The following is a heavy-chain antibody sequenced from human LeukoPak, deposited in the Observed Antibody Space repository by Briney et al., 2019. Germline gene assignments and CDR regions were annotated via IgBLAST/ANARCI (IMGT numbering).Heavy chain of an antibody. D-gene: IGHD6-25*01. CDR1: GGSINSYY. J-gene: IGHJ1*01. V-gene: IGHV4-59*01. CDR3: ASWSTSYSSAFQH. Sequence: PSETLSLTCTVSGGSINSYYWSWIRQPPGKGLEWIGYIYYNGSTNYNPSLKSRVTISVDTSKNQFSLKLSSVTAADTAVYYCASWSTSYSSAFQHWGQGTLVTVSS. CDR2: IYYNGST.